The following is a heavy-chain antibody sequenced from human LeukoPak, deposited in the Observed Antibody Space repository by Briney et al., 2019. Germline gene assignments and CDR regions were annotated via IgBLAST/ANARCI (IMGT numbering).Heavy chain of an antibody. Sequence: SETLSLTCTVSGGSISSYYWSWIRQPAGKGLEWIGRIYTSGSTNYNPSLKSRVTMSVDTSKNQFSLKLSSVTAADTAVCYCARDRTGAISSREEVFYYYYMDVWGKGTTVTVSS. V-gene: IGHV4-4*07. J-gene: IGHJ6*03. CDR2: IYTSGST. CDR3: ARDRTGAISSREEVFYYYYMDV. D-gene: IGHD1-7*01. CDR1: GGSISSYY.